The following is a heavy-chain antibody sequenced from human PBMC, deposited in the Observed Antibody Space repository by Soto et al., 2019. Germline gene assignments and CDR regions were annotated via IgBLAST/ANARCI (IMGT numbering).Heavy chain of an antibody. CDR3: ERDWQQLASPYYFDH. J-gene: IGHJ4*02. V-gene: IGHV3-23*01. CDR2: ISGTGATT. D-gene: IGHD6-13*01. Sequence: GGSLRLSCAASGFTFSTSAMSWVRQAPGKGLEWVSAISGTGATTLYADSVEGRFSISRGNFRNMLYLQMNSLRAEDTAVYYCERDWQQLASPYYFDHWGQGTLVTVSS. CDR1: GFTFSTSA.